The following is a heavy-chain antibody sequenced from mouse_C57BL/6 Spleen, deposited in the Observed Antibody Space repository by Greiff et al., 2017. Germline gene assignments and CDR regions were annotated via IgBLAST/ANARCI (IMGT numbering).Heavy chain of an antibody. CDR3: ARRSVVGDWYFDV. V-gene: IGHV3-6*01. D-gene: IGHD1-1*01. J-gene: IGHJ1*03. CDR1: GYSITSGYY. CDR2: ISYDGSN. Sequence: EVKLLESGPGLVKPSQSLSLTCSVTGYSITSGYYWNWIRQFPGNKLEWMGYISYDGSNNYNPYLKNRISITRDTSKNQFFLKLNSVTTEDTATYYCARRSVVGDWYFDVWGTGTTVTVSS.